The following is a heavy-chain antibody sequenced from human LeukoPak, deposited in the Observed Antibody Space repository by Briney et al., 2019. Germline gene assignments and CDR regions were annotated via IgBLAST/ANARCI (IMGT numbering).Heavy chain of an antibody. CDR2: ISPDGTNI. D-gene: IGHD2-8*01. CDR3: AKDRCSNGIGCLYYYMDV. Sequence: GGSLRLSCVASGFIFSGYAMQWVRQAPGKRLEYVSGISPDGTNIFYADSVKGRFSISRDNSKNMLNLQMNSLRAEDTAVYYCAKDRCSNGIGCLYYYMDVWGKGSTVTIYS. CDR1: GFIFSGYA. J-gene: IGHJ6*03. V-gene: IGHV3-64*02.